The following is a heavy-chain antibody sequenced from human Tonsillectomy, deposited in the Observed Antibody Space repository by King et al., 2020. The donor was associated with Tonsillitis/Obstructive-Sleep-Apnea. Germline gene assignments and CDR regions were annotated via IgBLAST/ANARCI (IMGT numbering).Heavy chain of an antibody. Sequence: VTLKESGPTLVKPTQTPTLPCTFSGFSLSTSGVGVGWIRQPPGKALDWLAPINWIDDKRYGPFLKSRLTITKDTSKNQVVLTMTNMDPVDTATYYCAHSSHAGDFWRGYYYMDVWGKGTTVTVSS. D-gene: IGHD3-3*01. CDR2: INWIDDK. CDR3: AHSSHAGDFWRGYYYMDV. J-gene: IGHJ6*03. CDR1: GFSLSTSGVG. V-gene: IGHV2-5*09.